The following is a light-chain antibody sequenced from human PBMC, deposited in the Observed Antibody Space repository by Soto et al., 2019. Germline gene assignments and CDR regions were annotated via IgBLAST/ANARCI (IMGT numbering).Light chain of an antibody. CDR3: QQYGSSPPWT. Sequence: EIVLTQSPGTLSLSPGERATLSCRASQSVSSSYLAWYQQKPGQAPRLLIYGASSRATGIPDRFSASGSGTYFTLTISRLEPEDFAVYYCQQYGSSPPWTFGEGTKVEIK. CDR1: QSVSSSY. V-gene: IGKV3-20*01. J-gene: IGKJ1*01. CDR2: GAS.